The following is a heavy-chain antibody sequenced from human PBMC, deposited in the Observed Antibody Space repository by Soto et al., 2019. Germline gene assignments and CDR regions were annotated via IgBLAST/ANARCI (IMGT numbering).Heavy chain of an antibody. CDR1: GGSISSYY. CDR3: ARGQVAAAGGAVEWPFDY. J-gene: IGHJ4*02. Sequence: SETPLTCTVSGGSISSYYWSWIRQPPGKGLEWIGYIYYSGSTNYNPSLKSRVTISVDTSKNQFSLNLSSVTAADPAVYYCARGQVAAAGGAVEWPFDYWGQGTLVTVSS. D-gene: IGHD6-13*01. CDR2: IYYSGST. V-gene: IGHV4-59*01.